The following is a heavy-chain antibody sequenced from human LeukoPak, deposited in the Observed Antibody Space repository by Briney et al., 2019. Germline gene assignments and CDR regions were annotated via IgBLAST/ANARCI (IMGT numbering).Heavy chain of an antibody. CDR3: ARSPRAVAETGAFDI. J-gene: IGHJ3*02. Sequence: SETLSLTCTVSGGSISSYYWSWIRQPPGKGPEWIGYIYYGGSTNYSPSLKSRVTISVDTSKNQFSLKLSSVTAADTAVYYCARSPRAVAETGAFDIWGQGTMVTVSS. CDR1: GGSISSYY. V-gene: IGHV4-59*01. CDR2: IYYGGST. D-gene: IGHD6-19*01.